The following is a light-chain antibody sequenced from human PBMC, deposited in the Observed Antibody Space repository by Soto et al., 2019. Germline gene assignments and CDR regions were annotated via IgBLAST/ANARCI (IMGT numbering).Light chain of an antibody. CDR3: QHYGSPFT. CDR1: QSINNHF. J-gene: IGKJ3*01. V-gene: IGKV3-20*01. CDR2: GTS. Sequence: EVVLTQSPGTLSLSPGERATLSCRASQSINNHFLAWYQQKRGQAPRLLIYGTSNRATGIPDRFSGSGSGTDFTPAISRLEPEDFEVYYCQHYGSPFTFGPGTKVDIK.